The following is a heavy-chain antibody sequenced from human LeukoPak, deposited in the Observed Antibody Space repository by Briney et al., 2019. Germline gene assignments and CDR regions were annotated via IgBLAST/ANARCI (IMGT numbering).Heavy chain of an antibody. Sequence: PGGSLRLSCAASGFTVSNNYLSWVRQAPGKGVEWVSIIYTDGGTYYADSVKGRFTIPRDNSKNTLYLQMNSLRAYDTAVYYCAREQPPGVYFDYWGQGTLVTVSS. V-gene: IGHV3-53*01. CDR1: GFTVSNNY. J-gene: IGHJ4*02. D-gene: IGHD1-14*01. CDR3: AREQPPGVYFDY. CDR2: IYTDGGT.